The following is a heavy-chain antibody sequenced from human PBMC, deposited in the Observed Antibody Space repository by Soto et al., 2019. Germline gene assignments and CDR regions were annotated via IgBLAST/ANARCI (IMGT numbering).Heavy chain of an antibody. J-gene: IGHJ5*02. CDR2: INPSGGST. D-gene: IGHD2-15*01. Sequence: GASVKVSCKASGYTFTSYYMHWVRQAPGQGLEWMGIINPSGGSTSYAQKFQGRVTITADESTSTAYMELSSLRSEDTAVYYCARWKYCSGGSCYFWFDPWGQGTLVTVSS. V-gene: IGHV1-46*01. CDR3: ARWKYCSGGSCYFWFDP. CDR1: GYTFTSYY.